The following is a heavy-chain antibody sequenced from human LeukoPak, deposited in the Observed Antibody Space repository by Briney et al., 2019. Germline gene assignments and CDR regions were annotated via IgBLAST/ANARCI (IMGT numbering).Heavy chain of an antibody. CDR3: ARAYSGTYGLGYYYMDV. D-gene: IGHD1-26*01. CDR2: VNSDGSGT. J-gene: IGHJ6*03. V-gene: IGHV3-74*01. Sequence: GGSLRLSCAASGFTFSSYDMHWVRQATGKGLVWVSHVNSDGSGTDYADSVKGRFTISRHNAKNSLYLQMNSLRAEDTAVYYCARAYSGTYGLGYYYMDVWGKGTTVTISS. CDR1: GFTFSSYD.